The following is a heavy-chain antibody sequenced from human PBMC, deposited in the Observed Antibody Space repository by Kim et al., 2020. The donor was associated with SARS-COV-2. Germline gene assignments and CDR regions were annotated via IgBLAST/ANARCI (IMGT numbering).Heavy chain of an antibody. V-gene: IGHV3-23*01. CDR3: AKDHPSLGGPTFES. D-gene: IGHD3-16*01. J-gene: IGHJ4*02. Sequence: YADAGKGRFTITRDESKNKVYLQMHSLRVEATALYYCAKDHPSLGGPTFESWSQGTLVTVSS.